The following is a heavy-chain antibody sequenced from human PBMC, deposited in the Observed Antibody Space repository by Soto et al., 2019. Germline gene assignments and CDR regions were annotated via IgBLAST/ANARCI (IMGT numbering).Heavy chain of an antibody. CDR2: IYPGDSDT. CDR1: GFSLRSYW. D-gene: IGHD3-22*01. Sequence: PGXSLNISCKGSGFSLRSYWLGWVRQIPVKGLEWMGIIYPGDSDTTYNPSFRGQVTISADKSTSTAYLQWSSLKASDTATYYCAREDTSGYYFYDYWGQGTLVTV. V-gene: IGHV5-51*01. CDR3: AREDTSGYYFYDY. J-gene: IGHJ4*02.